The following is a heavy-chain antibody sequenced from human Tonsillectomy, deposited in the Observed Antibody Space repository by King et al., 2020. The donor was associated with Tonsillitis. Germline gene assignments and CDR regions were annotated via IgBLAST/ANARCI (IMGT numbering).Heavy chain of an antibody. CDR3: ARHRPAYYRIFKRESRPLDV. Sequence: LQLQESGPGLVKPSETLSLACTVSGGSINRSNFYWGWTRQTPGKGLEWIGSIFHDGSAYYNPSLTSRVSISLYMSKNQFSLKLSSMTAADTAVYFCARHRPAYYRIFKRESRPLDVWGQGTMVTVSA. CDR1: GGSINRSNFY. V-gene: IGHV4-39*01. J-gene: IGHJ3*01. D-gene: IGHD1-14*01. CDR2: IFHDGSA.